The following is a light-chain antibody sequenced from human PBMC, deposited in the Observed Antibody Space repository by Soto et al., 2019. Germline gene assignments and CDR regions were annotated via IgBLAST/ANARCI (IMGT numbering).Light chain of an antibody. CDR1: SSDIGAYNY. J-gene: IGLJ1*01. CDR2: EVS. CDR3: FSFTTDWTHV. V-gene: IGLV2-14*01. Sequence: TQPASVSGSPGQSITISCTGSSSDIGAYNYVSWFQQYPGKAPKLIISEVSNRPSGVSNRFSGSKSGTAASLTISGLQTEDEADYFCFSFTTDWTHVFGTGTKVTVL.